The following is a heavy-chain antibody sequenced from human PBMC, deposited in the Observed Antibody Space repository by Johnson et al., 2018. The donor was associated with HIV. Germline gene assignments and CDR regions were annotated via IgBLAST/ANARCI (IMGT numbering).Heavy chain of an antibody. CDR3: ARDRRNDYDSSGYPDYDAFDV. V-gene: IGHV3-66*01. CDR1: GFTVSSNY. CDR2: IYSGGST. J-gene: IGHJ3*01. D-gene: IGHD3-22*01. Sequence: VQLVESGGGLVQPGGSLRLSCAVSGFTVSSNYMNWVRQAPGKGLEWVSVIYSGGSTYYADSVKGRFTISRDNSKNTLYLQMNSLRAEDTALYYCARDRRNDYDSSGYPDYDAFDVWGRGTMVTVSS.